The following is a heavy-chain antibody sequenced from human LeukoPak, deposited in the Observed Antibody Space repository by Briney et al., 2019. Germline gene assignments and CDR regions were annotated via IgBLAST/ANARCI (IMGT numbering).Heavy chain of an antibody. CDR1: GFTVSSSY. D-gene: IGHD6-13*01. CDR3: ARAPYSSSWYFDY. V-gene: IGHV3-66*01. CDR2: IYSGGST. J-gene: IGHJ4*02. Sequence: PGGSLRLSCAASGFTVSSSYMTWVRQAPGKGLEWVSVIYSGGSTHYAGSVKGRFTISRDNSKNTVYLQMNSLRAEDTAVYYCARAPYSSSWYFDYWGQGTLVTVSP.